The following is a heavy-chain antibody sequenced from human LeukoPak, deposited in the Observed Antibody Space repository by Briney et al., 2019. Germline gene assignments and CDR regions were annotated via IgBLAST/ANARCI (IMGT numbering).Heavy chain of an antibody. CDR3: ARVDEGSGSYYFDY. V-gene: IGHV4-59*01. CDR2: IYYSGRT. CDR1: GGSISSYY. Sequence: PSETLSLTCSVSGGSISSYYWSWIRQPPGKGLEWIGYIYYSGRTSYNPSLKSRVTISVDTSKNQFSLKLSSVTAADTAVYYCARVDEGSGSYYFDYWGQGTLVTVSS. J-gene: IGHJ4*02. D-gene: IGHD3-10*01.